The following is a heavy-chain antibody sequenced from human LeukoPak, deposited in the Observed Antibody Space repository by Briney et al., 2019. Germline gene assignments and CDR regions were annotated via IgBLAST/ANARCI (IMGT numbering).Heavy chain of an antibody. CDR3: ARHSGDLDAFDI. CDR2: ISSSSSYI. D-gene: IGHD2-21*02. Sequence: GGSLRLSCAASGFTFSSYSMNWVRQAPGKGLEWVSSISSSSSYIYYADSVKGRFTISRDNAKNSLYLQMNSLRAEDTAVYYCARHSGDLDAFDIWGQGTMVTVSS. J-gene: IGHJ3*02. V-gene: IGHV3-21*01. CDR1: GFTFSSYS.